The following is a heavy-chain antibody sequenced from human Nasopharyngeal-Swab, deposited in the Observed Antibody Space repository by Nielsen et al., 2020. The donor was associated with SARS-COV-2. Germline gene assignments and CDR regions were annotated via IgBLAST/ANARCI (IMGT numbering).Heavy chain of an antibody. V-gene: IGHV3-23*01. Sequence: GESLKISCAASGFTVSSYAMSWVRQAPGKGLEWVSVISGSGGSTYYADSVKGRFTISRDNAKNSLYLQMNSLRAEDTAVYYCARSRITIFGVVIGAFDIWGQGTMVTVSS. CDR1: GFTVSSYA. J-gene: IGHJ3*02. D-gene: IGHD3-3*01. CDR3: ARSRITIFGVVIGAFDI. CDR2: ISGSGGST.